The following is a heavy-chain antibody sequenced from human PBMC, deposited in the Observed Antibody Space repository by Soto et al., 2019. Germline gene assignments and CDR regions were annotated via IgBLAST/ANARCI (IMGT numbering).Heavy chain of an antibody. Sequence: GGSLRLSCAASGFTFSSYSMNWVRQAPGKGLEWVSSISSSSSYIYYADSVKGRFTISRDNAKNSLYLQMNSLRAEDTAVYYCARDDLEQLLTMFNPFDYWGQGTLVTVSS. V-gene: IGHV3-21*01. CDR3: ARDDLEQLLTMFNPFDY. J-gene: IGHJ4*02. D-gene: IGHD1-1*01. CDR1: GFTFSSYS. CDR2: ISSSSSYI.